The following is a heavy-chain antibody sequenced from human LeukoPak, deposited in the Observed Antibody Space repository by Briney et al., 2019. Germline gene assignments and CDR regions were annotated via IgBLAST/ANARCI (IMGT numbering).Heavy chain of an antibody. J-gene: IGHJ5*02. V-gene: IGHV4-39*07. Sequence: SETLSLTCTVSGGSISSSSYYWGWIRQPPGKGLEWIGSIYYSGSTYYNPSLKSRVTISVDTSKNQFSLKLSSVTAADTAVYYCARSYAGFGESPLGWFDPWGQGTLVTVSS. CDR2: IYYSGST. CDR1: GGSISSSSYY. CDR3: ARSYAGFGESPLGWFDP. D-gene: IGHD3-10*01.